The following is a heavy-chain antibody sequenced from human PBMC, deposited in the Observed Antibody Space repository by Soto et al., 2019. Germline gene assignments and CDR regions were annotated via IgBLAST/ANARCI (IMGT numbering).Heavy chain of an antibody. CDR2: INHSGST. V-gene: IGHV4-34*01. CDR3: ARVRWARDIVVVVAATRSAGAFDI. Sequence: QVQLQQWGAGLLKPSETLSLTCAVYGGSFSGYYWSWIRQPPGKGLEWIGEINHSGSTNYNPSLKSRVTISVDTSKNQFSLKLSSVNAADTAVYYCARVRWARDIVVVVAATRSAGAFDIWGQGTMVTVSS. CDR1: GGSFSGYY. D-gene: IGHD2-15*01. J-gene: IGHJ3*02.